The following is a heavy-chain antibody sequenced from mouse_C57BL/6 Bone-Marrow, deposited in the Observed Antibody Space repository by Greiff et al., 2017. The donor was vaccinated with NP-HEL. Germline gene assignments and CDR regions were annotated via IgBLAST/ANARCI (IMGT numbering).Heavy chain of an antibody. CDR2: IYPRSGNT. D-gene: IGHD2-4*01. Sequence: QVHVKQSGAELARPGASVKLSCKASGYTFTSYGISWVKQRTGQGLEWIGEIYPRSGNTYYNEKFKGKATLTADKSSSTAYMELRSLTSEDSAVYFCARGYDYDGRGFPYWGQGTLVTVSA. CDR1: GYTFTSYG. V-gene: IGHV1-81*01. J-gene: IGHJ3*01. CDR3: ARGYDYDGRGFPY.